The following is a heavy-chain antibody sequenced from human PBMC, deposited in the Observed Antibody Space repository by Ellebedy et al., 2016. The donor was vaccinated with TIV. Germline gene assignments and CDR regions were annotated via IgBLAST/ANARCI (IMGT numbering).Heavy chain of an antibody. Sequence: ASVKVSCXASGFTFTSYGFSWLRQAPGQGLEWMGWIGAYNGNTNYAQNLQGRVTMTTDTSTSTAYMELRSLRSDDTAVYYCAREVGSDHIVWFDPWGQGTLVTVSS. CDR2: IGAYNGNT. D-gene: IGHD1-26*01. CDR3: AREVGSDHIVWFDP. V-gene: IGHV1-18*01. CDR1: GFTFTSYG. J-gene: IGHJ5*02.